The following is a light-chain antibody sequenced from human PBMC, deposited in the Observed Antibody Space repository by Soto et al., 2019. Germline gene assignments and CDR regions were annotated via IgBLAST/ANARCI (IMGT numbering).Light chain of an antibody. J-gene: IGLJ2*01. CDR2: DVS. CDR3: SSFTSSSTFV. CDR1: SSDVGGYNY. Sequence: QSVLTQPASVSGSPGQSITISCTGTSSDVGGYNYVSWYQQHPGKAPKLMIYDVSKRPSGVSNRFSGSKSGNTASLTISGLQAEDEADYYCSSFTSSSTFVFGRGTKLTVL. V-gene: IGLV2-14*01.